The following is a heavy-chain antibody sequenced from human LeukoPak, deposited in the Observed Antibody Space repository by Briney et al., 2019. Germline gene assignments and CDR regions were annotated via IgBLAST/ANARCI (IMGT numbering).Heavy chain of an antibody. V-gene: IGHV3-74*01. Sequence: GGPLRLSCEASGFTFINYWIHWVRQAPGKGLVWVSRINSDGIITNYADSVQGRFTISRDNAKNTLYLQMNGLRAEDTAAYYCAREGGGAFLDAFDIWGQGTKVTVSS. CDR3: AREGGGAFLDAFDI. J-gene: IGHJ3*02. CDR1: GFTFINYW. CDR2: INSDGIIT. D-gene: IGHD2-21*01.